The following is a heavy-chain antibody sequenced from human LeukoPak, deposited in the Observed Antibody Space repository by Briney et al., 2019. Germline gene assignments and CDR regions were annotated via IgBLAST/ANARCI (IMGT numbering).Heavy chain of an antibody. J-gene: IGHJ4*02. D-gene: IGHD2-21*02. CDR2: ISGSGGTT. CDR1: GFTFYTYA. V-gene: IGHV3-23*01. CDR3: AKDPSDFLVDC. Sequence: VGSLRLSCAPSGFTFYTYAMKPVREAPGKGLQWVAAISGSGGTTYYADSVKGRFTISRDNSKNTVYLQLSSLRAEDTAVYYCAKDPSDFLVDCWGQGTLVTVSS.